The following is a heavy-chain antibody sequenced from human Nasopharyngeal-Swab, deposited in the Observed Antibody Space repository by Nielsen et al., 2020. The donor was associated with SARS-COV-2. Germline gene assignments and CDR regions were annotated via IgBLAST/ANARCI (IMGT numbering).Heavy chain of an antibody. D-gene: IGHD3-10*01. CDR1: GYSFISYC. J-gene: IGHJ4*01. CDR2: IDPSDSDT. Sequence: GGSLRLSCKGSGYSFISYCFSWVRHIPGQGLGWMWRIDPSDSDTNYCPSFQGHVTISADKSISTAYLQWSSLKASDTAMYYCPRQHVGELDYWGQGTLVTVSS. V-gene: IGHV5-10-1*01. CDR3: PRQHVGELDY.